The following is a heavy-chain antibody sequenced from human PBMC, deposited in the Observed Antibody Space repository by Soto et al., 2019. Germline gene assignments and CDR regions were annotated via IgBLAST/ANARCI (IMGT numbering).Heavy chain of an antibody. CDR3: ATLGSGFPYYYGSGSYYNDY. V-gene: IGHV4-39*01. Sequence: SETLSLTCTVSGGSISSSSYYWGWIRQPPGKGLEWIGSIYYSGSTYYNPSLKSRVTISVDTSKNQFSLKLSSVTAADTAVYYCATLGSGFPYYYGSGSYYNDYWGQGTLVTVSS. CDR1: GGSISSSSYY. CDR2: IYYSGST. J-gene: IGHJ4*02. D-gene: IGHD3-10*01.